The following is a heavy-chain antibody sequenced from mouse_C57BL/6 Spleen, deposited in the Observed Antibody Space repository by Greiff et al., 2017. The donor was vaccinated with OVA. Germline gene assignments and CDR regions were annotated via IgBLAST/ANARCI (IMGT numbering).Heavy chain of an antibody. CDR3: ARGGSAWFAY. CDR1: GYTFTSYG. CDR2: IYPRSGNT. J-gene: IGHJ3*01. V-gene: IGHV1-81*01. Sequence: QVQLQQSGAELARPGASVKLSCKASGYTFTSYGISWVKQRTGQGLEWIGEIYPRSGNTYYNETFKGKATLTADKSSSTAYMELRSLTSEDAAVYFCARGGSAWFAYWGQGTLVTVSA.